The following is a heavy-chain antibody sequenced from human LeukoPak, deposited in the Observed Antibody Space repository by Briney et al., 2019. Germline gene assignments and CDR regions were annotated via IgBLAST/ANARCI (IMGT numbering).Heavy chain of an antibody. CDR2: ISNFGDII. Sequence: PGGSLRLSCAASGFTFSNYEMNWVRQAPGKGLEWISHISNFGDIIHYADSVEGRFTISRDNDKNSMYLQMNSLRAEDTAVYYCAKDATPALGTVYMDVWGKGTTVTISS. V-gene: IGHV3-48*03. CDR1: GFTFSNYE. J-gene: IGHJ6*03. CDR3: AKDATPALGTVYMDV. D-gene: IGHD6-13*01.